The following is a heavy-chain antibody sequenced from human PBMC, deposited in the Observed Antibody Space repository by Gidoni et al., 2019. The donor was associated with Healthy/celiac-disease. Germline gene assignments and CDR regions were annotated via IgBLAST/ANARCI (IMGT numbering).Heavy chain of an antibody. CDR1: GFTFRSYG. CDR3: AKAFDYNYGY. CDR2: IRYDGSNK. Sequence: QVQLVESGGGVVQPGGSLRLSCAASGFTFRSYGMHWVRQAPGKGLEWVAFIRYDGSNKYYADSVKGRFTISRDNSKNTLYLQMNSLRAEDTAVYYCAKAFDYNYGYWGQGTLVTVYS. J-gene: IGHJ4*02. V-gene: IGHV3-30*02. D-gene: IGHD5-12*01.